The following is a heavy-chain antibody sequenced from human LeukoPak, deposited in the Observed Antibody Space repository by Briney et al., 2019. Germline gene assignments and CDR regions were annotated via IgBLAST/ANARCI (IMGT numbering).Heavy chain of an antibody. J-gene: IGHJ4*02. CDR2: ISSSGSGGNT. D-gene: IGHD6-13*01. Sequence: GGSLRLSCAASGVTLSSYAMSWARQAPGKGLEWVSGISSSGSGGNTYYADSVKGRFTISRDNAMNSLYLQMNSLRAEDTAIYYCARSLPYGTTWYGRSDFWGQGTLVTVSS. V-gene: IGHV3-23*01. CDR1: GVTLSSYA. CDR3: ARSLPYGTTWYGRSDF.